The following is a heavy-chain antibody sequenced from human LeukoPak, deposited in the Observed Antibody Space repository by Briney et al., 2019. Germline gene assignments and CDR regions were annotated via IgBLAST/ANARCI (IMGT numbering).Heavy chain of an antibody. D-gene: IGHD3-3*01. CDR1: GYSISSGYY. CDR2: IYHSGST. J-gene: IGHJ4*02. CDR3: AGAPPRTIFGVVISLHYFDY. V-gene: IGHV4-38-2*01. Sequence: SETLSLTCAVSGYSISSGYYWGWIRQPPGKGLEWIGSIYHSGSTYYNPSLKSRVTISVDTSKNQFSLKLSSVTAADTAVYYCAGAPPRTIFGVVISLHYFDYWGQGTLVTVSS.